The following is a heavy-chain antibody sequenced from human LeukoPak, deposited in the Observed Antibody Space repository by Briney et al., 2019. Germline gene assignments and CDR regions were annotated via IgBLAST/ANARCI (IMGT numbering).Heavy chain of an antibody. D-gene: IGHD6-19*01. CDR3: AKVRWDNSGWYYLDY. CDR1: GFTVSSNY. V-gene: IGHV3-66*02. Sequence: GGSLRLSCTVSGFTVSSNYMSWVRQAPGKGLEWVSVIYSSGSTYYTDSVKGRFTISRDNSKSTLYLRMNSLRAEDTAVYYCAKVRWDNSGWYYLDYWGQGTLVTVSS. CDR2: IYSSGST. J-gene: IGHJ4*02.